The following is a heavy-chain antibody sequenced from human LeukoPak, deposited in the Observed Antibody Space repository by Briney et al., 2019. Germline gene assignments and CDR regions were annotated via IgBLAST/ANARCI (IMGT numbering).Heavy chain of an antibody. CDR3: ARFRIAEADAYYYYYMDV. D-gene: IGHD6-19*01. Sequence: SETLSLTCAVYGGSFSGYYWSWIRQPPGKGLEWIGEINHSGSTNYNPSLKNRVTISVDTSKNQFSLKLSSVTAADTAVYYCARFRIAEADAYYYYYMDVWGKGTTVTVSS. J-gene: IGHJ6*03. V-gene: IGHV4-34*01. CDR1: GGSFSGYY. CDR2: INHSGST.